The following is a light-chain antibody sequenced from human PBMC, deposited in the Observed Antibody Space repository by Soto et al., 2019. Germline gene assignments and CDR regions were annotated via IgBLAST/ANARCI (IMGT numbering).Light chain of an antibody. J-gene: IGKJ1*01. CDR2: KAS. CDR1: QTISSW. V-gene: IGKV1-5*03. CDR3: QQYNSYAET. Sequence: DIQMTQSPSTLSGSVGDRVTITCRASQTISSWLAWYQQKPGKAPKLLIYKASTLESGVPSRFSGSGSGTEFTLTISSLQPDDFATYYCQQYNSYAETFGQGTRWIS.